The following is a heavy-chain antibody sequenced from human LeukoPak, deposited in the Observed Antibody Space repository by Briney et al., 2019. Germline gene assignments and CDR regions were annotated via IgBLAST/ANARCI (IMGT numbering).Heavy chain of an antibody. CDR3: ARVLGGYYDSGAYYPPGFFDY. D-gene: IGHD3-22*01. CDR2: IKQDGTEK. V-gene: IGHV3-7*01. CDR1: GFTFSGYW. J-gene: IGHJ4*02. Sequence: GSLRLSCAASGFTFSGYWMSWVRQAPGKGLQWVANIKQDGTEKYYVDSVKGRFTISRDNAKNSLFLRMNSLRAEDTAVYYCARVLGGYYDSGAYYPPGFFDYWGQGTLVTVSS.